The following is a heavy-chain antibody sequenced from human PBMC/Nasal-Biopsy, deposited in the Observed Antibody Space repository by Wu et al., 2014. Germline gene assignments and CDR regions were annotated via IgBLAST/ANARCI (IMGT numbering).Heavy chain of an antibody. D-gene: IGHD2-15*01. CDR3: AREGIVVVVGPDAFDI. J-gene: IGHJ3*02. CDR2: IWYDGSNK. CDR1: GFTFSSYG. V-gene: IGHV3-33*01. Sequence: LRLSCAASGFTFSSYGMHWVRQAPGKGLEWVAVIWYDGSNKYYADSVKGRFTISRDNSKNTLYLQMNSLRAEDTAVYYCAREGIVVVVGPDAFDIWGQGTMVTVSS.